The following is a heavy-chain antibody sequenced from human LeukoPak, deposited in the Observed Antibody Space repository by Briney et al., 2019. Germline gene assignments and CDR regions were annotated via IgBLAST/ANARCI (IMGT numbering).Heavy chain of an antibody. V-gene: IGHV3-30*01. Sequence: GGSLRLSCAASGFTFSSYAMHWVRQAPGKGLEWVAVISYDGSNKYYADSVKGRFTISRDNSKNTLYLQMNSLRAEDTAVHYCARPLQIYDSSGYSPYYWGQGTLVTVSS. D-gene: IGHD3-22*01. CDR3: ARPLQIYDSSGYSPYY. CDR1: GFTFSSYA. J-gene: IGHJ4*02. CDR2: ISYDGSNK.